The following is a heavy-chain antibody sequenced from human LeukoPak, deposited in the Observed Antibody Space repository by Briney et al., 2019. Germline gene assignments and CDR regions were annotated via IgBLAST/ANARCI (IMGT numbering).Heavy chain of an antibody. CDR1: GFSVRSSY. V-gene: IGHV3-53*01. Sequence: GGSLRLSCEASGFSVRSSYMSWVRQAPGKGLEWVSVIYTSDSTHYADSVKGRFIISRDNSRNTLYLQMNSLRAEDTAVYCCARGASCGGDCYPHWGQGTLVTVSS. CDR2: IYTSDST. J-gene: IGHJ4*02. D-gene: IGHD2-21*02. CDR3: ARGASCGGDCYPH.